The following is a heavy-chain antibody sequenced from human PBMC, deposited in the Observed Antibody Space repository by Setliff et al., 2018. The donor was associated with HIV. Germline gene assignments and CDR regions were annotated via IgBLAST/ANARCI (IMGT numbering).Heavy chain of an antibody. J-gene: IGHJ3*01. Sequence: SETLSLTCTVSGGSISTYYWSWTRQPPGKGLEWIGSIYFTGSSDNNASLKIRVTLSVDTSKHQFSLKLSSVTAADTAVYYCARVQMAYAAFDVWGQGTMVTVSS. CDR3: ARVQMAYAAFDV. CDR2: IYFTGSS. V-gene: IGHV4-59*01. CDR1: GGSISTYY. D-gene: IGHD4-17*01.